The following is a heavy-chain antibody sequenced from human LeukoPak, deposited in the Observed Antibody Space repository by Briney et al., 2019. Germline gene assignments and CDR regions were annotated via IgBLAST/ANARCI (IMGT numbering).Heavy chain of an antibody. CDR2: FSYSGSF. CDR3: ARFVPVRTHTNSPGFDY. Sequence: SETLSLTCTVSGDSMDTHYWSWIRQTPGKGLEWIAYFSYSGSFNYNPSLKSRVTTSIDTSKNQFSLVLTSVTAADTAVYYCARFVPVRTHTNSPGFDYWGQGTLVTVSS. J-gene: IGHJ4*02. D-gene: IGHD2-21*01. V-gene: IGHV4-59*11. CDR1: GDSMDTHY.